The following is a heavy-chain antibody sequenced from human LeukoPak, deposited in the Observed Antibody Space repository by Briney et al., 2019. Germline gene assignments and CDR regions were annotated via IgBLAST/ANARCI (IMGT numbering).Heavy chain of an antibody. D-gene: IGHD3-10*01. CDR3: ASGGTGARRYYSDPFHY. CDR1: GFIVSSNY. CDR2: MYSAGST. J-gene: IGHJ4*02. V-gene: IGHV3-53*01. Sequence: GGSLRLSCAASGFIVSSNYMSWVRQAPGKGLEWVSIMYSAGSTYYADSVRGRFTISRDSSKNTGSLQMNSLRVEDTAVYYCASGGTGARRYYSDPFHYWGQGTLVTVSS.